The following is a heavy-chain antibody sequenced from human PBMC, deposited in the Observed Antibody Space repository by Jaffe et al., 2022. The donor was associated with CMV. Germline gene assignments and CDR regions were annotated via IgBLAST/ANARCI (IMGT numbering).Heavy chain of an antibody. Sequence: EVQLLESGGGLVQPGGSLRLSCAASGFTLSSYAMIWIRQAPGKGLEWVSAISGSDGSTYYADSVKGRFTISRDNSKNTLYLQMNSLRAEDAAIYYCAKQGGHNNGWFWGYWGQGTQVTVSS. D-gene: IGHD6-19*01. CDR1: GFTLSSYA. CDR2: ISGSDGST. J-gene: IGHJ4*02. V-gene: IGHV3-23*01. CDR3: AKQGGHNNGWFWGY.